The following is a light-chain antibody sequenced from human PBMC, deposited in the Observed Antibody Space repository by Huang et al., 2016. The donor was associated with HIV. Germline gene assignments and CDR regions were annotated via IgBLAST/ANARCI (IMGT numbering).Light chain of an antibody. V-gene: IGKV1-39*01. Sequence: DIQMTHSSSSLSASVGDTVTITCRASQSISNYLNWYQQKPGKAPKLLVYAASSLQSGVPSRFSGSGSGTDFTLTISSLQPEDFATYYCQQSYNTPLTFGQGTRLEFK. J-gene: IGKJ5*01. CDR3: QQSYNTPLT. CDR1: QSISNY. CDR2: AAS.